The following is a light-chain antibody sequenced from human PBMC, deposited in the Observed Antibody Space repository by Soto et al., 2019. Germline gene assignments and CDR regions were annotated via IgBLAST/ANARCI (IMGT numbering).Light chain of an antibody. CDR2: KSF. CDR1: QSISSW. Sequence: DIQMTQSPSTLSASVGDRVTITCRASQSISSWLAWYQQKPGKAPKLLIYKSFSLESGVPSRLSGSGSGTEFTLTISSLQPDDLATYYWQQYNSYPLTFGGGTTVEIK. J-gene: IGKJ4*01. CDR3: QQYNSYPLT. V-gene: IGKV1-5*03.